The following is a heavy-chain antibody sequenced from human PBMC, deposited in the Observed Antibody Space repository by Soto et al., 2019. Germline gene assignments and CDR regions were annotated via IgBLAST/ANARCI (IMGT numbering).Heavy chain of an antibody. Sequence: VSGPTLVNPTQTLTLTCTFSGFSLSTRGVGVGWIRQPPGKALEWLALIYWDDDKRYSPSLKSRLTITKDTSKNQVVLTMTDMDPVDTATYFCAHRHTSFYDILTGYPSDAFDFWGQGTMVTVSS. V-gene: IGHV2-5*02. J-gene: IGHJ3*01. CDR3: AHRHTSFYDILTGYPSDAFDF. CDR2: IYWDDDK. CDR1: GFSLSTRGVG. D-gene: IGHD3-9*01.